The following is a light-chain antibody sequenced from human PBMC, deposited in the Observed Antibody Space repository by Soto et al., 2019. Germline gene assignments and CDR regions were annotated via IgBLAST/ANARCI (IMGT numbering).Light chain of an antibody. J-gene: IGLJ3*02. Sequence: QSALTQPASVSGSPGQSITISCTGTSSDIGDHNHVSWYQQHPGKAPKLMIYEVINRPSGVSNRFSGSKSGNTASLTISGLQAEDEADYYCSSYKRSNILVFGGGTKLTVL. CDR2: EVI. V-gene: IGLV2-14*01. CDR1: SSDIGDHNH. CDR3: SSYKRSNILV.